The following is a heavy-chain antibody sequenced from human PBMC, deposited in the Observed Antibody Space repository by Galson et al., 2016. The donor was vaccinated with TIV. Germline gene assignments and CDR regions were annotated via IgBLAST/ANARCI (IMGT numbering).Heavy chain of an antibody. Sequence: ETLSLTCTVSGGSIRGYYWNWIRQPAGKGLEWIGRIYVSGSINYNPSLKSRVTMSVDTSKNQFSLKLSSVSAADTAVYYCVREGSTVTMHHYFGMDVWGQGTSVTVSS. CDR2: IYVSGSI. D-gene: IGHD4-17*01. J-gene: IGHJ6*02. V-gene: IGHV4-4*07. CDR3: VREGSTVTMHHYFGMDV. CDR1: GGSIRGYY.